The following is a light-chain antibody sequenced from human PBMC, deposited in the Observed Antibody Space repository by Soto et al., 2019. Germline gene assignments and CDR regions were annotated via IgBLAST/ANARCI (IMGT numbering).Light chain of an antibody. CDR1: SSDVGDGDF. CDR3: CSYTRSYTWV. V-gene: IGLV2-14*01. J-gene: IGLJ3*02. CDR2: KVS. Sequence: QSALTQPASVSGSPRQSITLSCTGTSSDVGDGDFVSWYQQRPGNAPKLMIYKVSNRPSGVSNRFSGSKSGNTASLTISGLQAEDEADYYCCSYTRSYTWVFGGGTKLTVL.